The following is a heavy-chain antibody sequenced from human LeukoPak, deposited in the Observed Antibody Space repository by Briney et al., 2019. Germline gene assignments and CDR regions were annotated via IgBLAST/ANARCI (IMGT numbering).Heavy chain of an antibody. J-gene: IGHJ4*02. CDR2: VKEDGGST. D-gene: IGHD1-20*01. CDR3: ARASRSRHNCLRDH. V-gene: IGHV3-7*03. Sequence: GGSLRLCCATSRFKFGGHWMSWVRRAPGNSKEKVANVKEDGGSTYYVDSVKGRFTTSRDNAKNSLYLQMNTLRAEDTAVYYCARASRSRHNCLRDHWGQGTLVSVSS. CDR1: RFKFGGHW.